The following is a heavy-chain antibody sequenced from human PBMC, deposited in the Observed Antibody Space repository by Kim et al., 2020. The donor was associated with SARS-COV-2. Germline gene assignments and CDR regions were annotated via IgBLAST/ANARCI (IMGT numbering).Heavy chain of an antibody. J-gene: IGHJ3*02. D-gene: IGHD4-17*01. Sequence: SETLSLTCTVSGGSISSSSYYWGWIRQPPGKGLEWIGSIYYSGSTYYNPSLKSRVTISVDTSKNQFSLKLSSVTAADTAVYYCARGSYGGLDAFDIWGQGTMVTVSS. CDR3: ARGSYGGLDAFDI. CDR2: IYYSGST. CDR1: GGSISSSSYY. V-gene: IGHV4-39*07.